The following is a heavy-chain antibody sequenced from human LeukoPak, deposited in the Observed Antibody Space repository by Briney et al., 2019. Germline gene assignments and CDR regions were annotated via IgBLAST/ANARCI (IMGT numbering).Heavy chain of an antibody. Sequence: SETLSLTCTVSGGSISNTNYYWAWIRQPPGRGLEWIGSIYYTGTTFDNPSLKSRVTLSVDTSKNQFSLEMSSVTAADTAIYYCTRGWSSGGAFDIWGQGTMVTVSS. CDR3: TRGWSSGGAFDI. V-gene: IGHV4-39*07. CDR2: IYYTGTT. D-gene: IGHD6-19*01. CDR1: GGSISNTNYY. J-gene: IGHJ3*02.